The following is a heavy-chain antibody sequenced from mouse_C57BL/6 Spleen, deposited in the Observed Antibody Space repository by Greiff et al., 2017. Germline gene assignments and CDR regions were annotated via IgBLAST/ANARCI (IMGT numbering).Heavy chain of an antibody. CDR2: IYPGSGST. J-gene: IGHJ3*01. CDR3: ARSDYGYTWFAY. V-gene: IGHV1-55*01. D-gene: IGHD2-2*01. Sequence: QVQLQQPGAELVKPGASVKMSCKASGYTFTSYWITWVKQRPGQGLEWIGDIYPGSGSTNYNEKFKSKATLTVDTSSSTAYMQISSLTSEDSAVYYCARSDYGYTWFAYWGQGTLVTVSA. CDR1: GYTFTSYW.